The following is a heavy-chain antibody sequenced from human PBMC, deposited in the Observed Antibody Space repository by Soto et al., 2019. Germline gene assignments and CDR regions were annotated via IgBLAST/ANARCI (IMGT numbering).Heavy chain of an antibody. CDR3: ARGGGSSFFDY. V-gene: IGHV1-2*06. CDR1: GDTFTRYY. J-gene: IGHJ4*02. D-gene: IGHD2-2*01. Sequence: QVQLEQSGAEVKEPGASVRVSCKLSGDTFTRYYIHLVRQAPGQGLEWMGRINPNSGDTKYAQSFQGSVTMTRDTSINTAYMELSRLRSDDTAVYYCARGGGSSFFDYCGQGIVVTFSS. CDR2: INPNSGDT.